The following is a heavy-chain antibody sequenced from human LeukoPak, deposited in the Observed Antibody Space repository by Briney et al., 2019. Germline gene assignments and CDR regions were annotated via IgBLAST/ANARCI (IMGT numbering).Heavy chain of an antibody. J-gene: IGHJ4*02. CDR1: GFTFSSYA. CDR2: IYSGGST. V-gene: IGHV3-53*01. Sequence: GGSLRLSCAASGFTFSSYAMSWVRQAPGKGLEWVSAIYSGGSTYYADSVKGRFTISRDNSKNTLFLQMNSLRAGDTAVYYCARSSRIAVAGFDYWGQGTLVTVSS. D-gene: IGHD6-19*01. CDR3: ARSSRIAVAGFDY.